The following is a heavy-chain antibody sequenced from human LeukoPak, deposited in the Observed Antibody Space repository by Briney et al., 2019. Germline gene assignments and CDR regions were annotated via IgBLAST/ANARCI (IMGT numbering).Heavy chain of an antibody. CDR3: VLVFGVVIPPGPYYYMDV. D-gene: IGHD3-3*01. V-gene: IGHV1-69*02. CDR2: IIPILGIA. J-gene: IGHJ6*03. CDR1: GGTFSSYT. Sequence: ASVKVSFKASGGTFSSYTISWVRQAPGQGLEWMGRIIPILGIANYAQKFQGRVTITADKSTSTAYMELSSLTSGITDVYACVLVFGVVIPPGPYYYMDVWGKGTKVTVSS.